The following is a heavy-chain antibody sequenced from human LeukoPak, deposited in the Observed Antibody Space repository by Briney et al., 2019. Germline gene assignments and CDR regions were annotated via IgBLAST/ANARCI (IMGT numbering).Heavy chain of an antibody. D-gene: IGHD6-19*01. V-gene: IGHV3-7*01. CDR3: ASSSGWIIDY. CDR2: IKQDGSEK. CDR1: EFTLSNSW. J-gene: IGHJ4*02. Sequence: GGSLRLSCAVSEFTLSNSWMHWVRQAPGKGLEWVANIKQDGSEKYYVDSVKGRFTISRDNAKNSLFLQMNSLRAEDTAVYYCASSSGWIIDYWGQGTLVTVSS.